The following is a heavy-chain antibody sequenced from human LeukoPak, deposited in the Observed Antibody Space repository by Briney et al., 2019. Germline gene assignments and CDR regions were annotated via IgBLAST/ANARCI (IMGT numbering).Heavy chain of an antibody. CDR2: ISSSSSTI. CDR3: ARVGYDFWSGPYYYYYYMDV. Sequence: GGSLRLSCAASGFTFSSYSMNWVRQAPGKGLEWVSYISSSSSTIYYADSVKGRFTISRDNAKNSLYLQMNSLRAEDTAVYYCARVGYDFWSGPYYYYYYMDVWGQGTTVTVSS. J-gene: IGHJ6*03. V-gene: IGHV3-48*04. D-gene: IGHD3-3*01. CDR1: GFTFSSYS.